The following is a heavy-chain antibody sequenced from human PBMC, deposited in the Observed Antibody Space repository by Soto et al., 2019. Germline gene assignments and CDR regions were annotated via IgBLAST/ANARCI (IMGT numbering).Heavy chain of an antibody. CDR3: ARGYSGYDYDFDY. CDR2: IYHSGST. D-gene: IGHD5-12*01. CDR1: GGSISSSNW. J-gene: IGHJ4*02. V-gene: IGHV4-4*02. Sequence: QVQLQESGPGLVKPSGTLSLTCAVSGGSISSSNWWSWVRQPPGKGLEWIGEIYHSGSTNYNPSLRRRVTISVDKSKNQFSLKLSSVTAADTAVYYCARGYSGYDYDFDYWGQGTLVTVSS.